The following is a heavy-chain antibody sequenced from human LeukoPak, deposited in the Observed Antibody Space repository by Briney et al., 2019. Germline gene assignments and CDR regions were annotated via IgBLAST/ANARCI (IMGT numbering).Heavy chain of an antibody. CDR2: IYPGDSDT. J-gene: IGHJ5*02. CDR3: ARRRRSSENWSDP. Sequence: GESLKISCKCSGYSFTSYLIGWVRQMPGKGLEWMGIIYPGDSDTRYSPSFQGQVTISADKSISTAYLQWSSLKASDTAMYYCARRRRSSENWSDPWGQGTLVTVSS. V-gene: IGHV5-51*01. D-gene: IGHD6-19*01. CDR1: GYSFTSYL.